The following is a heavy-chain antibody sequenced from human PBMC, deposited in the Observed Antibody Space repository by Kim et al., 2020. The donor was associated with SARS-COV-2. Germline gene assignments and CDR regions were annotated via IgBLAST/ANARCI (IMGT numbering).Heavy chain of an antibody. CDR1: GFTFSSYG. Sequence: GGSLRLSCAASGFTFSSYGMHWVRQAPGKGLEWVAVIWYDGSNKYYADSVKGRFTISRDNSKNTLYLQMNSLRAEDTAVYYCARAVGSGSYNPLRYFDYWGQGTLVTVSS. V-gene: IGHV3-33*01. D-gene: IGHD3-10*01. CDR3: ARAVGSGSYNPLRYFDY. CDR2: IWYDGSNK. J-gene: IGHJ4*02.